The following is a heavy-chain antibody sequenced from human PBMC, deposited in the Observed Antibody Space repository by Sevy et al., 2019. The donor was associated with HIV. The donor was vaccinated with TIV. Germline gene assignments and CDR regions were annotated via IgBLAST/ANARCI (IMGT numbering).Heavy chain of an antibody. D-gene: IGHD5-12*01. Sequence: SETLSLTCTVSGGSISAYHWSWIRQPPGKGQEYIGYIHYTGTTNYNPSLKSRVTISVDTSKNQFSLKLSSVTAADTALYYCARAPPVRSGDDSLNWFDPWGQGTLVTVSS. CDR3: ARAPPVRSGDDSLNWFDP. CDR2: IHYTGTT. J-gene: IGHJ5*02. CDR1: GGSISAYH. V-gene: IGHV4-59*01.